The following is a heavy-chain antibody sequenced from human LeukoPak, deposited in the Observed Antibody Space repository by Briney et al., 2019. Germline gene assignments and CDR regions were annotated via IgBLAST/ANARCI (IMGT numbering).Heavy chain of an antibody. V-gene: IGHV3-15*01. J-gene: IGHJ5*02. CDR3: TASNWFDP. CDR2: IKSKTDGGTT. Sequence: PGGSLRLLCGTFGFTFSNYAMNWVRQAPGKGLEWVGRIKSKTDGGTTDYAPPVKGRFTISRDDSKNTLYLQMNSLKSEDTALYYCTASNWFDPWGQGTLVTVSS. CDR1: GFTFSNYA.